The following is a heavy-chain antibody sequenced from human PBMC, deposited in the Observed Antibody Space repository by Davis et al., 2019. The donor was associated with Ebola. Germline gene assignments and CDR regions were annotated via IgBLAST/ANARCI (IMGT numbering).Heavy chain of an antibody. D-gene: IGHD3-16*01. Sequence: GESLKISCAASGFPFSSYTMNWVRQAPGKGLEWVSSISSAGSYIFYADSAKGRFSISRDNAKNSLYLQLNSLKAEDTAVYFCATSESFFDYAAYFHYWGQGTLLTVSS. CDR1: GFPFSSYT. CDR2: ISSAGSYI. V-gene: IGHV3-21*01. J-gene: IGHJ4*02. CDR3: ATSESFFDYAAYFHY.